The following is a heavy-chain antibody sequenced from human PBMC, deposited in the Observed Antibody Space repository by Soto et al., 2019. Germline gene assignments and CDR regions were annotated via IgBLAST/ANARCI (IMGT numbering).Heavy chain of an antibody. CDR2: IYHSGST. CDR1: SGSISSSNW. J-gene: IGHJ6*03. D-gene: IGHD2-2*01. CDR3: ARDISSSTDYYYYYMDV. V-gene: IGHV4-4*02. Sequence: QVQLQESGPGLVKPSGTLSLTCAVSSGSISSSNWWSWVRQPAGKGLEWIGEIYHSGSTNYKPSLKSRVTISVDKSKNQFSLKLSSVPAADTAVYYCARDISSSTDYYYYYMDVWGKGTTVTVSS.